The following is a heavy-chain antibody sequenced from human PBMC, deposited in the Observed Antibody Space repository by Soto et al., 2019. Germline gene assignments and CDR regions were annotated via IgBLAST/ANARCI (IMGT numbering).Heavy chain of an antibody. CDR3: ARDLNSSSWTRKYYYYYGMDV. CDR1: GGSISSYY. D-gene: IGHD6-13*01. V-gene: IGHV4-4*07. J-gene: IGHJ6*02. CDR2: IYTSGST. Sequence: QVQLQESGPGLVKPSETLSLTCTVSGGSISSYYWSWIRQPAGKGLEWIGRIYTSGSTNYNPSLKSRVTMSVDTSKNQFSLKLSSVTAADTAVYHCARDLNSSSWTRKYYYYYGMDVWGQGTTVTVSS.